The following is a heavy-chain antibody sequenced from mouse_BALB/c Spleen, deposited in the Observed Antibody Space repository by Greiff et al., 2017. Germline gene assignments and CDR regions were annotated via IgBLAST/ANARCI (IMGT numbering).Heavy chain of an antibody. CDR3: ARELGYYAMDY. D-gene: IGHD4-1*01. J-gene: IGHJ4*01. CDR2: INPGSGGT. Sequence: VKLQESGAELVRPGTSVKVSCKASGYAFTNYLIEWVKQRPGQGLEWIGVINPGSGGTNYNEKFKGKATLTADKSSSTAYMQLSSLTSDDSAVYFCARELGYYAMDYWGQGTSVTVSS. CDR1: GYAFTNYL. V-gene: IGHV1-54*01.